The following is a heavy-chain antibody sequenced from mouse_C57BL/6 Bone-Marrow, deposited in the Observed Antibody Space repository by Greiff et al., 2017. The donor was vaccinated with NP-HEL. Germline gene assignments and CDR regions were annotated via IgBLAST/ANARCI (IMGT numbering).Heavy chain of an antibody. J-gene: IGHJ2*01. V-gene: IGHV1-81*01. CDR2: IYPRSGNT. CDR3: ARRYYGSSYGY. Sequence: QVQLQQSGAELARPGASVKLSCKASGYTFTSYGISWVKQRTGQGLEWIGEIYPRSGNTYYNEKFKGKATLTADKSSSTAYMGLRSLTSEDSAVYFCARRYYGSSYGYWGKGTTLTVSS. CDR1: GYTFTSYG. D-gene: IGHD1-1*01.